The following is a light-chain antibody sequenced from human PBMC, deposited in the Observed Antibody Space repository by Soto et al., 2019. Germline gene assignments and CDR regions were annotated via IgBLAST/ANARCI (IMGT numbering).Light chain of an antibody. V-gene: IGLV1-51*01. CDR3: ATWDAKV. Sequence: QSVLTQPPSVSAAPGQKVTISCSGSTSNIGNNHVSWYQQLPGTAPKLLIYYNNKRPSGLPDRFSGSKSGTSATLGITGLQTGDEADYYCATWDAKVFGTGTKLTVL. CDR2: YNN. J-gene: IGLJ1*01. CDR1: TSNIGNNH.